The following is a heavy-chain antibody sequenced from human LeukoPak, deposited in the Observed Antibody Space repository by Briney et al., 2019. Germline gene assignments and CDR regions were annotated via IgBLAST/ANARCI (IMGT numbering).Heavy chain of an antibody. CDR1: GFTFSSND. J-gene: IGHJ3*02. V-gene: IGHV3-30*18. CDR2: ISYDGGNK. D-gene: IGHD3-22*01. CDR3: AKGTHYYDSSGYWGAFDI. Sequence: PGGSLGLSWAASGFTFSSNDIHGVRQAPGKGLGGVGVISYDGGNKYYADSVKGRFAISRDNSKNTLYLQMNSLRAEDTAVYYCAKGTHYYDSSGYWGAFDIWGQGTMVTVSS.